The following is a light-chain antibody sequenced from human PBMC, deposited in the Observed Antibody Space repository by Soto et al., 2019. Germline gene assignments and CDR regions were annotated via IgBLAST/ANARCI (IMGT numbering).Light chain of an antibody. CDR2: AAS. CDR1: QGIRNN. J-gene: IGKJ2*01. Sequence: AIPMTQSPSSLYASVRDRVTITCRATQGIRNNLGWYQQKPGQAPMLLIYAASTLHNGVPSRFSGSGSGTDFTLTISSLQPEDFAAYYCLQDFSYPYTFGQGTKLEI. V-gene: IGKV1-6*01. CDR3: LQDFSYPYT.